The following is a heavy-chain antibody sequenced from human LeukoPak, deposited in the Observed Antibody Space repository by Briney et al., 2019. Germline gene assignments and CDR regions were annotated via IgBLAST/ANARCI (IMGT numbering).Heavy chain of an antibody. Sequence: ASVKVSCKASGYTFTSYGISWVRQAPGQGLEWMGWISAYNGNTNYAQKLQGRVTMTTDTSTSTAYMELRSLRSDDTAVYYCAGVTIFGVVILTFDYWGQGTLVTVSS. D-gene: IGHD3-3*01. CDR2: ISAYNGNT. V-gene: IGHV1-18*01. J-gene: IGHJ4*02. CDR3: AGVTIFGVVILTFDY. CDR1: GYTFTSYG.